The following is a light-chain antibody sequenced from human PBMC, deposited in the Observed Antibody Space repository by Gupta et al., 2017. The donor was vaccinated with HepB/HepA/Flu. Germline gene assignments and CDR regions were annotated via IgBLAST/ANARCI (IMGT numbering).Light chain of an antibody. V-gene: IGLV2-11*01. CDR1: SSDVGAYNS. Sequence: QSAPPQPRSASGSPGQSVTISCTGTSSDVGAYNSVSWYQHHPAKAPKLSIYDVSKWPSGVPDRLSGSKFGNTDSLTISGLQDEDEADDYCFSYTASDTWVFGGGTKLTVL. CDR2: DVS. J-gene: IGLJ3*02. CDR3: FSYTASDTWV.